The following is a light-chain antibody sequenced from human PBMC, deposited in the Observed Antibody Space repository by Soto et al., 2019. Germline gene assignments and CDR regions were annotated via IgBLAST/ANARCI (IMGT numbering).Light chain of an antibody. CDR3: TSYADTRNFGVV. CDR2: EVN. Sequence: QSALTQPPSASGSPGQSITISCTGTSSDVGGYNYVSWYQQHPGKAPKLMIYEVNKRPSGVPDRFSGSKSDNTASLTVSGRQAEDEADYYCTSYADTRNFGVVFGGGTKVTVL. CDR1: SSDVGGYNY. J-gene: IGLJ2*01. V-gene: IGLV2-8*01.